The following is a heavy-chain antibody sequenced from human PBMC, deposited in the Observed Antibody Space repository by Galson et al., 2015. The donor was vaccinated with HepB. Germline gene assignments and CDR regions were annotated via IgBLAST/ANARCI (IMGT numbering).Heavy chain of an antibody. J-gene: IGHJ4*02. Sequence: SLRLSCAASGFTFSSYAMSWVRQAPGKGLEWVSAISGSGGSTYYADSVKGRFTISRDNSKNTLYLQMNSLRAEDTAVYYCAKNKGLSSGWFTYWGQGTLVTVSS. V-gene: IGHV3-23*01. CDR2: ISGSGGST. CDR3: AKNKGLSSGWFTY. CDR1: GFTFSSYA. D-gene: IGHD6-19*01.